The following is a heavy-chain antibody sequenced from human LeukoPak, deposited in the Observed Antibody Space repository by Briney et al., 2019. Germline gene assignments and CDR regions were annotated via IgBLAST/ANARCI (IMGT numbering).Heavy chain of an antibody. CDR2: IYTSGYT. V-gene: IGHV4-4*07. CDR1: GDSLSSSY. J-gene: IGHJ6*03. Sequence: SETLSLTCTVSGDSLSSSYWSWVRQPAGKGLEWIWRIYTSGYTNYNPSLKGRVTMSVDTSKNQYYLKLTSVTHADAAVYYCARRFGGPPYYPYYMDVWGKGTTVTISS. CDR3: ARRFGGPPYYPYYMDV. D-gene: IGHD3-10*01.